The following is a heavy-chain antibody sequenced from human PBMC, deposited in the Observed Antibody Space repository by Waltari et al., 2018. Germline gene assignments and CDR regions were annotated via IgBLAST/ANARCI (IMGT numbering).Heavy chain of an antibody. CDR2: ISRSTSTI. CDR3: ARGRDGYSEDAFDI. J-gene: IGHJ3*02. V-gene: IGHV3-48*01. Sequence: EVQLVESGGGLVQTGGSLRLSCAASGFTFSSYSMNWVRQAPGKGLEWVSYISRSTSTIYYADSVKGRFTISRDNAKNSLSLHMNSLRAEDTAVYYCARGRDGYSEDAFDIWGQGTMVTVSS. CDR1: GFTFSSYS. D-gene: IGHD5-18*01.